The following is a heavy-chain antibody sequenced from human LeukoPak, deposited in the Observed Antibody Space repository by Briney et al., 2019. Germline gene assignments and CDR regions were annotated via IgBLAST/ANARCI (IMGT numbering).Heavy chain of an antibody. Sequence: PSETLSLTCAVYGGSFSGYYWSWIRQPPGKGLEWIGEINHSGSTNYNPSLKSRVTISVDTSKNQFSLKLSSVTAADTAVYYCARGDYYDSSGYYYVPGDAFDIWGQGTMVTVSS. CDR1: GGSFSGYY. V-gene: IGHV4-34*01. J-gene: IGHJ3*02. D-gene: IGHD3-22*01. CDR2: INHSGST. CDR3: ARGDYYDSSGYYYVPGDAFDI.